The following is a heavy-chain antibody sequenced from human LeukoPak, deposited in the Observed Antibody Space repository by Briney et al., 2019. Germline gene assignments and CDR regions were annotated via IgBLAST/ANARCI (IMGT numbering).Heavy chain of an antibody. CDR3: ARPQGLSGHYSYFYGVDV. CDR1: GFTVSNSY. J-gene: IGHJ6*02. D-gene: IGHD3-9*01. CDR2: IYSGGNT. Sequence: GGSLRLSCAASGFTVSNSYINWLRQAPGKGLEWVSIIYSGGNTYYADSVRGRFIISRDNSENTVYLQMNSLRAEDTAVYFCARPQGLSGHYSYFYGVDVWRQGTTVTVSS. V-gene: IGHV3-66*04.